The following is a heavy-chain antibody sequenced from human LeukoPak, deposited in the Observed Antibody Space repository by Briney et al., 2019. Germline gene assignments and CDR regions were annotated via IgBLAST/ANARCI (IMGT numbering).Heavy chain of an antibody. CDR3: ARIVDTAMVHDY. CDR2: IYTSGST. D-gene: IGHD5-18*01. V-gene: IGHV4-61*02. CDR1: GGSISSGSYY. J-gene: IGHJ4*02. Sequence: PSETLSLTCTVSGGSISSGSYYWSWIRQPAGKGLEWIGRIYTSGSTNYNPSLKSRVTISVDTYKNQFSLKLSSVTAADTAVYYCARIVDTAMVHDYWGQGTLVTVSS.